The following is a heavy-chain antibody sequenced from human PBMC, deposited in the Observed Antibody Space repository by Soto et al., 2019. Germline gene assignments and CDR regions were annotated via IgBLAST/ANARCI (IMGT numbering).Heavy chain of an antibody. CDR1: GFTFSGSA. Sequence: GGSLRLSSAASGFTFSGSAMHWVRQASGKGLEWVGRIRSKANSYATAYAASVKGRFTISRDDSKNTAYLQMNSLKTEDTAVYYCTRHCRYCSGGSCYFDYWGQGTLVTVSS. V-gene: IGHV3-73*01. D-gene: IGHD2-15*01. J-gene: IGHJ4*02. CDR2: IRSKANSYAT. CDR3: TRHCRYCSGGSCYFDY.